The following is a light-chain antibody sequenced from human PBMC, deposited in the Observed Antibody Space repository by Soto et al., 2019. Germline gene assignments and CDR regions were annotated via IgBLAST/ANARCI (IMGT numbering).Light chain of an antibody. CDR3: QSYDISLSGVV. Sequence: QSVLTQPPSVSGAPGQRVTISCTGSSSNIGAGYDVHWYQHLPGTAPKVLIHGNRHRPSVVPDRFSGSKSGTSAALAITGLQADDEADYYCQSYDISLSGVVFGGGTKLTVL. CDR2: GNR. CDR1: SSNIGAGYD. J-gene: IGLJ2*01. V-gene: IGLV1-40*01.